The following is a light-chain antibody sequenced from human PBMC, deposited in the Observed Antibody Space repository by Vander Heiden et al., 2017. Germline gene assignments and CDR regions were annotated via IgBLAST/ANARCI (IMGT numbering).Light chain of an antibody. V-gene: IGKV1-33*01. Sequence: DIQMTQSPSSLSASVGDRVTITCRASQDISNYLNWYQQQPGKAPRLLIYDASKLQTGVPSRFSGSGSGTDFTFTISSLQPEDIATYYCQQYDNLPLTFGGGTKVEIK. CDR1: QDISNY. CDR2: DAS. J-gene: IGKJ4*01. CDR3: QQYDNLPLT.